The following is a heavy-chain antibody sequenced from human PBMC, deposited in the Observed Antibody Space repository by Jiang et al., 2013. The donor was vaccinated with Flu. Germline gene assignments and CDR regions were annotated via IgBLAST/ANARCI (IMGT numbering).Heavy chain of an antibody. D-gene: IGHD4-17*01. V-gene: IGHV3-23*01. CDR2: IIGSGGSA. CDR1: GFTFSSYG. CDR3: AKSRRSVTMALDY. J-gene: IGHJ4*02. Sequence: VQLLESGGGLIQPGGSLRLSCAASGFTFSSYGMSWVRQAPGKGLECVSSIIGSGGSARYADSVKGRFSISRDNSKNTLYLQMNSLRADDTAVYYCAKSRRSVTMALDYWGQGTLVTVSS.